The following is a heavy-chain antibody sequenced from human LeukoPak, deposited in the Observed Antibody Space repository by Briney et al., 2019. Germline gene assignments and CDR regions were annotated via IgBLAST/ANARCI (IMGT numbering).Heavy chain of an antibody. D-gene: IGHD5-18*01. Sequence: GASVKVSCKASGGTFNNYAINWVRQAPGQGLEWMGGIIPIFGSANYAQKFQGRVTIITDESTRTAYMELSSLRSADTAVYYCARGTTSMVTNNWFDPWGQGALVTVSS. CDR2: IIPIFGSA. CDR3: ARGTTSMVTNNWFDP. V-gene: IGHV1-69*05. J-gene: IGHJ5*02. CDR1: GGTFNNYA.